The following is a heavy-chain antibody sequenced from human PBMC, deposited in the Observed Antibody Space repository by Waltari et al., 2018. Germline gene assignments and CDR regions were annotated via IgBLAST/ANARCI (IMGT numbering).Heavy chain of an antibody. CDR3: AKGGRGSGSYSNDAFDI. Sequence: EVQLLESGGGLVQPGGSLRLSCAASGFTFSSYAMSWVRQAPGKGLEWVSVIYSGGSTYYADSVKGRFTISRDNSKNTLYLQMNSLRAEDTAVYYCAKGGRGSGSYSNDAFDIWGQGTMVIVSS. J-gene: IGHJ3*02. V-gene: IGHV3-23*03. CDR2: IYSGGST. CDR1: GFTFSSYA. D-gene: IGHD1-26*01.